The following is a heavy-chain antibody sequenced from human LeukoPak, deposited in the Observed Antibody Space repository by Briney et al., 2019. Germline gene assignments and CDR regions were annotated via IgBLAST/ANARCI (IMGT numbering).Heavy chain of an antibody. V-gene: IGHV3-30*18. CDR3: AKKYDSSGYYYEVDY. J-gene: IGHJ4*02. CDR1: GFTFSSYG. Sequence: PGGSLRLSCAASGFTFSSYGMHWVRQAPCKGLEWVAVISYDGSNKYYADSVKGRFTISRDNSKNTLYLQMNSLRAEDTAVYYCAKKYDSSGYYYEVDYWGQGTLVTVSS. CDR2: ISYDGSNK. D-gene: IGHD3-22*01.